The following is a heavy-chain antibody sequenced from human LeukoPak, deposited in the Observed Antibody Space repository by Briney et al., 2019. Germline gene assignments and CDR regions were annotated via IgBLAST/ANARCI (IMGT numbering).Heavy chain of an antibody. V-gene: IGHV4-39*07. Sequence: SETLSLTCNVSGVSISSSSYYWGWICQPPGKGLEWIGSIYHSGSTYYNPSLKSRVTISVDTSKNQFSLKLSSVTAADTAVYYCAREDIVVVVAALREAFDIWGQGTMVTVSS. J-gene: IGHJ3*02. CDR2: IYHSGST. CDR1: GVSISSSSYY. CDR3: AREDIVVVVAALREAFDI. D-gene: IGHD2-15*01.